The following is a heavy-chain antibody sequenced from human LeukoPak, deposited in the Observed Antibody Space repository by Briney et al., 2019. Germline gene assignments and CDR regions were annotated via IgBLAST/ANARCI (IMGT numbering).Heavy chain of an antibody. D-gene: IGHD2-2*01. CDR2: IRSKANSYAT. CDR3: IRYQMLTGNDYN. CDR1: GFTFSGSA. V-gene: IGHV3-73*01. Sequence: GGSLRLSCAASGFTFSGSAMHWVRQASGKGLEWVGRIRSKANSYATAYAASVTGRFTISRDDSKNTAYLQMNSLKTEDTAVYYCIRYQMLTGNDYNWGQGTLVTVSS. J-gene: IGHJ4*02.